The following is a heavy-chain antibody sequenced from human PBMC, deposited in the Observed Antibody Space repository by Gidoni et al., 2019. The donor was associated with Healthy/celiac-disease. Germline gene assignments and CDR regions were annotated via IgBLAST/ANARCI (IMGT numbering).Heavy chain of an antibody. CDR2: ISSSSSYI. J-gene: IGHJ4*02. Sequence: EVQLVESGGGLVKPGGSLRLPVAASGFTFVSYSMNWVRKAPGKGLEWVSSISSSSSYIYYADSVKGRFTISRDNAKNSLYLQMNSLRAEDTAVYYCAREYSSSWGSKYYFDYWGQGTLVTVSS. CDR1: GFTFVSYS. CDR3: AREYSSSWGSKYYFDY. V-gene: IGHV3-21*01. D-gene: IGHD6-13*01.